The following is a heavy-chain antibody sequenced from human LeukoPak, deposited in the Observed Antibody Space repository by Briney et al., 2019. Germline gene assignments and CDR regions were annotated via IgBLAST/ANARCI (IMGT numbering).Heavy chain of an antibody. V-gene: IGHV3-21*01. J-gene: IGHJ4*02. CDR1: GFTFSTYS. D-gene: IGHD2-15*01. CDR2: IISSSSYI. CDR3: ARDPQYCSGGSCYSFDY. Sequence: PGGSLRLSCAASGFTFSTYSTNWVRQAPGKGLEWVSSIISSSSYIYYADSVKGRFTISRDNAKNSLYLQMNSLRAEDTAVYYCARDPQYCSGGSCYSFDYWGQGTLVTVSS.